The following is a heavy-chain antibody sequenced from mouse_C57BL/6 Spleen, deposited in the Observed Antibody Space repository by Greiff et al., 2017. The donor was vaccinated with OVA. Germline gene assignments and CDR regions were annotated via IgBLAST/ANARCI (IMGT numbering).Heavy chain of an antibody. CDR3: ARRGYYDYSDWYFDV. J-gene: IGHJ1*03. D-gene: IGHD2-4*01. V-gene: IGHV5-9*01. Sequence: EVKLVESGGGLVKPGGSLKLSCAASGFTFSSYTMSWVRQTPEQRLAWVATISGGGGNTYYPASVKGRFTISRDNAKNTLYLQMSSLRSEDTALYYCARRGYYDYSDWYFDVWGTGTTVTVSS. CDR1: GFTFSSYT. CDR2: ISGGGGNT.